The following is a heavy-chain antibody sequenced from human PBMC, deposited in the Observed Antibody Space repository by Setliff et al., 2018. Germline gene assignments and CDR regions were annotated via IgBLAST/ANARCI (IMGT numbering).Heavy chain of an antibody. V-gene: IGHV3-23*01. CDR1: GFTFSSYA. J-gene: IGHJ6*03. D-gene: IGHD6-13*01. CDR2: ISGSGGST. Sequence: GGSLRLSCAASGFTFSSYAMSWVRQAPGKGLEWVSVISGSGGSTYYADSVKGRFTISRDNSKNTLYLQMNSLRAEDTAVYYCAKDNAYSSSWYYYYYYMDVWGKGTTVTVSS. CDR3: AKDNAYSSSWYYYYYYMDV.